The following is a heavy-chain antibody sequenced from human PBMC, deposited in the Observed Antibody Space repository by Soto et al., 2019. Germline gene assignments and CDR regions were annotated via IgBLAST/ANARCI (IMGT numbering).Heavy chain of an antibody. Sequence: QVQLVESGGGVVQPGRSLRLSCAASGFTFSSYAMHWVRQAPGKGLEWVAVISYDGSNKYYADSVKGRFTISRDNSKNTLYLQMNSLRAEDTAVYYCARTPRGQWELPYYYYGMDVWSQGTTVTVSS. CDR2: ISYDGSNK. J-gene: IGHJ6*02. CDR3: ARTPRGQWELPYYYYGMDV. CDR1: GFTFSSYA. D-gene: IGHD1-26*01. V-gene: IGHV3-30-3*01.